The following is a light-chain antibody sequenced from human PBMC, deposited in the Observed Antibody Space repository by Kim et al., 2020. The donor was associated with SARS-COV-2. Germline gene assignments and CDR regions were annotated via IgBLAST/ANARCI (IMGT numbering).Light chain of an antibody. CDR3: QVWDSSSDHPV. J-gene: IGLJ3*02. Sequence: QGKKARITWGGNNIGSKSVHWYQQKPGQAPVLVIYYDSDRPSGIPERFSGSNAGNTATLTISRVEAGDEADYYCQVWDSSSDHPVFGGGTQLTVL. CDR1: NIGSKS. V-gene: IGLV3-21*04. CDR2: YDS.